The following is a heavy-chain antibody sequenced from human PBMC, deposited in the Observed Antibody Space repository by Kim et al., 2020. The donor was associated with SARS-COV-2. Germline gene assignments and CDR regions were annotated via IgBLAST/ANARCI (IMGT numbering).Heavy chain of an antibody. CDR2: IYYSGST. CDR3: ARGGSSSTSCHDAFDI. D-gene: IGHD2-2*01. Sequence: SQTLSLTCTVSGGSISSGGYYWSWIRQHPGKGLEWIGYIYYSGSTYYNPSLKSRVTISVDTSKNQFSLKLSSVTAADTAVYYCARGGSSSTSCHDAFDIWGQGTMVTVSS. CDR1: GGSISSGGYY. J-gene: IGHJ3*02. V-gene: IGHV4-31*03.